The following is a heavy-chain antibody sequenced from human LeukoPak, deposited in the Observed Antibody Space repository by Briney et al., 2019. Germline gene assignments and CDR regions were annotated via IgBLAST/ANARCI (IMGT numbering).Heavy chain of an antibody. V-gene: IGHV4-34*01. CDR3: ASSRGFRINWFEP. Sequence: SETLSLTCAVYGVSFSGYYLSWIRQPPGKGLEWIGEINHSGSTNYNPSLKSRVTISVDTSKNQVSLKLSSVTAADTAVHYCASSRGFRINWFEPWGQGTLVTVSS. J-gene: IGHJ5*02. D-gene: IGHD2-15*01. CDR1: GVSFSGYY. CDR2: INHSGST.